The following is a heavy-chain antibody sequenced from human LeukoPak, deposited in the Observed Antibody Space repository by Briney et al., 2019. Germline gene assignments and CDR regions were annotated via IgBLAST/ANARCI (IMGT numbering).Heavy chain of an antibody. D-gene: IGHD5-18*01. CDR3: ARQGTAMVYWFDP. V-gene: IGHV4-59*08. J-gene: IGHJ5*02. CDR2: IYYSGST. Sequence: PSETLSLTCTVSGGSISSYYCGWIRQHPGKGLGWIGYIYYSGSTNYNPSLKSRVTISVDTSKNQFSLKLSSVTAADTAVYYCARQGTAMVYWFDPWGQGTLVTVSS. CDR1: GGSISSYY.